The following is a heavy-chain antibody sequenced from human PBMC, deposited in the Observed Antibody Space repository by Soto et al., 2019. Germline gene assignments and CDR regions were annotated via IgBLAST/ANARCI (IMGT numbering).Heavy chain of an antibody. V-gene: IGHV4-61*01. D-gene: IGHD2-21*01. CDR2: LRYSGGT. CDR1: GGSVTSTNFF. Sequence: QLQLQESGPGLVKSSDTLSLTCTVSGGSVTSTNFFWSWIRQTPGEGLEWIASLRYSGGTDSHPSDGGGVTISVDTSQKEVSLLLNSVSAAHTAVYFWAYSGGYWADTWSQEILVTVSP. CDR3: AYSGGYWADT. J-gene: IGHJ5*02.